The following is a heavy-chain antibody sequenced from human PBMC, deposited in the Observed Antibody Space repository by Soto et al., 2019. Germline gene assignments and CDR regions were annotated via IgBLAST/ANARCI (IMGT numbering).Heavy chain of an antibody. J-gene: IGHJ6*02. CDR1: GGSISSGAYY. CDR2: IYYSGST. Sequence: SETLSLTCTVSGGSISSGAYYWSWIRQHPGKGLEWIGYIYYSGSTYYNPSLKSRVTISVDTSRNQFSLKLSSVTAADTAVYYCARDARENSYGYSLPDYYGMDVWGQGTTVTVSS. V-gene: IGHV4-31*03. CDR3: ARDARENSYGYSLPDYYGMDV. D-gene: IGHD5-18*01.